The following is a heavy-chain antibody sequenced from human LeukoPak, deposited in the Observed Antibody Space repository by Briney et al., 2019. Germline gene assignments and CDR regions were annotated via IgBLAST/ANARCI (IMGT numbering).Heavy chain of an antibody. CDR3: ATGGYFDFWSGYYLTRRDYYFDY. J-gene: IGHJ4*02. CDR1: GGSFSGYY. Sequence: PSETLSLTCAVYGGSFSGYYWSWIRQPPGKGLEWIGEINHSGSTNYNPSLKSRVTISVDTSKNQFSLKLSSVTAADTAVYYCATGGYFDFWSGYYLTRRDYYFDYWGQGTLVTVSS. D-gene: IGHD3-3*01. V-gene: IGHV4-34*01. CDR2: INHSGST.